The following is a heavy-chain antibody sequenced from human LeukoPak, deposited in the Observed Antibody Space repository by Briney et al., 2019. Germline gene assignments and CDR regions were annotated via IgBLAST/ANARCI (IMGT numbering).Heavy chain of an antibody. J-gene: IGHJ4*02. CDR2: ISYDGSNK. CDR3: ARDNDYGDHGYFDY. V-gene: IGHV3-30-3*01. Sequence: GGSLRLSCAASGFTFSSYAMHWVRQAPGKGLEWVAVISYDGSNKYYADSVKGRFTISRDNSKNTLYLQMNSLRAEDTAVYYCARDNDYGDHGYFDYWGQGTLVTVSS. D-gene: IGHD4-17*01. CDR1: GFTFSSYA.